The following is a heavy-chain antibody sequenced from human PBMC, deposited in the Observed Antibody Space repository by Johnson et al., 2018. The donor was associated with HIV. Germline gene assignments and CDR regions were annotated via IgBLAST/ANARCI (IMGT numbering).Heavy chain of an antibody. CDR2: IYSGGST. CDR3: VRDDETI. V-gene: IGHV3-66*02. D-gene: IGHD3-16*01. J-gene: IGHJ3*02. Sequence: VQLVESGGGLVQPGGSLRLSCAASGFTVSSNYMSWVRQAPGKGLEWVSIIYSGGSTYYADSVKGRFTISRDNSKDTLYLEMNSLRAEDTAVYYCVRDDETIWGQGKMVPVSS. CDR1: GFTVSSNY.